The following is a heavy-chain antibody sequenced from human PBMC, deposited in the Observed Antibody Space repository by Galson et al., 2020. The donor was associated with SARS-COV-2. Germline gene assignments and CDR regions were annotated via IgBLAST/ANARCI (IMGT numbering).Heavy chain of an antibody. CDR3: ARTQVVRGWYDAFDI. J-gene: IGHJ3*02. CDR2: IHYSGST. Sequence: SQTLSLTCAVSGGPISSGGYYWSWIRQQPGKGLEWIGYIHYSGSTSSNPSLQSLVTISLDTSKNQFSLNLRSVSAADTAIYYCARTQVVRGWYDAFDIWGQGTMGAVSS. CDR1: GGPISSGGYY. V-gene: IGHV4-31*01. D-gene: IGHD6-19*01.